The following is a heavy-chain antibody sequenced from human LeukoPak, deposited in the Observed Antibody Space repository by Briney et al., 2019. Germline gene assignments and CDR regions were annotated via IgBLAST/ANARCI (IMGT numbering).Heavy chain of an antibody. CDR2: MNPNSGNT. J-gene: IGHJ4*02. CDR1: GYTFTSHD. D-gene: IGHD3-10*01. Sequence: GASVKVSCKASGYTFTSHDINWVRQATGQGLEWMGWMNPNSGNTGYAQKFQGRVTMTRNTSISTAYMELSSLRSEDTAVYYCARGLKVRGVPTFFYWGQGTLVTVSS. V-gene: IGHV1-8*01. CDR3: ARGLKVRGVPTFFY.